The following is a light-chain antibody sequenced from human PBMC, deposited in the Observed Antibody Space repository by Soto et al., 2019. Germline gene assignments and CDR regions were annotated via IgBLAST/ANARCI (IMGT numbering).Light chain of an antibody. Sequence: EIVLTQSPATLSLSPGERATLSCRASRSVSSYLAWYQQKPGQAPMLLIYDASYRDTGIPARFSGSGSGTDVTLTISSLEPEVFAVYYCQHRSDWPPRLTFGGGTKVEIK. CDR3: QHRSDWPPRLT. CDR2: DAS. CDR1: RSVSSY. V-gene: IGKV3-11*01. J-gene: IGKJ4*02.